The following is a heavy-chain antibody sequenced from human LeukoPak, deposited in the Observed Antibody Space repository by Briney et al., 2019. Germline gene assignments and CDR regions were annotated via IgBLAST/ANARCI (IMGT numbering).Heavy chain of an antibody. CDR3: ASKWFCGGDCYYQIDF. CDR1: GFTFSSYV. V-gene: IGHV3-30*03. Sequence: GGSLRLSCAASGFTFSSYVMHWVRQAPGKGLEWVALISSDENNKHHADSVKGRFTISRDNSKNTLFLQMNSLRPEDTAVYYCASKWFCGGDCYYQIDFWGQGTLVTVSS. D-gene: IGHD2-21*02. CDR2: ISSDENNK. J-gene: IGHJ4*02.